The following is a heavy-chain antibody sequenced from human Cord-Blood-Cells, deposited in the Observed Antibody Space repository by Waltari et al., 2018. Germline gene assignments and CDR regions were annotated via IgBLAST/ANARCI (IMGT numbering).Heavy chain of an antibody. CDR1: GYTCTSYD. V-gene: IGHV1-8*01. J-gene: IGHJ6*02. CDR3: ARVPRDIVVVVAATHYYYYGMDV. Sequence: QVQLVQSGAEVKKPGASVKVSCKASGYTCTSYDINWVRQSTGQGLEVMGWMNPNSSNTGDAKKFQGKVTMTRNTSISTAYMELSSLRSEDTAVYYCARVPRDIVVVVAATHYYYYGMDVWGQGTTVTVSS. D-gene: IGHD2-15*01. CDR2: MNPNSSNT.